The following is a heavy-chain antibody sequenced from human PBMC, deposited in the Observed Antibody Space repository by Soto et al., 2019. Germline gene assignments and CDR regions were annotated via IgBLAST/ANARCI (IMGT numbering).Heavy chain of an antibody. Sequence: SETLSLTWSVSGVFISSSSYFWVWIRQPPGKGLEWIGSIYYSGSTYYNPSLKSRVTVSVDTSKNQFSLRLTSVTATDTAVYYCACIGGHKVRGVENWFAPWGQGILVAVSS. CDR2: IYYSGST. D-gene: IGHD3-10*01. CDR1: GVFISSSSYF. V-gene: IGHV4-39*01. CDR3: ACIGGHKVRGVENWFAP. J-gene: IGHJ5*02.